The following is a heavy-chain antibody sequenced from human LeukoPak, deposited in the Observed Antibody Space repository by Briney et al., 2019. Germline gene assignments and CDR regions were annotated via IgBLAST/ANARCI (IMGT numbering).Heavy chain of an antibody. CDR2: ISGDGGST. CDR3: AKDATPDCSGGSCDNDAFDT. CDR1: GFTFDDYA. J-gene: IGHJ3*02. Sequence: GGSLRLSCAASGFTFDDYAMHWVRQAPGKGLEWVSLISGDGGSTYYADSVKGRFTISRDNSKNSLYLQMNSLRTEDTALYYCAKDATPDCSGGSCDNDAFDTWGQGTMVTVSS. V-gene: IGHV3-43*02. D-gene: IGHD2-15*01.